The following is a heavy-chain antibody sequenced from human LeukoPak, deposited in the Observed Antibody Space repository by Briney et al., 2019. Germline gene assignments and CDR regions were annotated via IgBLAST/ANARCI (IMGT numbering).Heavy chain of an antibody. CDR3: ARMRAPVRWFDP. CDR2: IYHSGST. CDR1: GYSISSGYY. Sequence: SETLSLTCTVSGYSISSGYYWGWIRQPPGKGLEWIGSIYHSGSTYYNPSLKSRVTISVDTSKNQFSLKLSSVTAADTAVYYCARMRAPVRWFDPWGQGTLVTVSS. V-gene: IGHV4-38-2*02. J-gene: IGHJ5*02. D-gene: IGHD6-6*01.